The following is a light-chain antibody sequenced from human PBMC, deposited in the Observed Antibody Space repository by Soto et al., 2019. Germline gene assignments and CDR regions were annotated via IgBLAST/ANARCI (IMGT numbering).Light chain of an antibody. J-gene: IGKJ4*01. CDR1: QNVSSY. V-gene: IGKV3-11*01. Sequence: EIVLTQSPATLSLSPGERATLSCRASQNVSSYLAWYQQKPGQAPRLLIYDASNRATGIPARFSGSGSGTDFTLTISSLEAEDSAVYYCQQRSDWPLTFGGGTKVEIK. CDR2: DAS. CDR3: QQRSDWPLT.